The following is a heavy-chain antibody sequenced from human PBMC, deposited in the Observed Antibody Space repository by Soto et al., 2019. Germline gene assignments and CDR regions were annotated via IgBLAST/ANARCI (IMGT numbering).Heavy chain of an antibody. CDR1: GFTFSGSA. V-gene: IGHV3-73*01. Sequence: PGRSLRLSCAASGFTFSGSAMHWVRQASGKGLEWVGRIRSKANSYATAYAASVKGRFTISRDDSKNTAYLQMNSLKTEDTAVYYCTSLTDIVVVPAAIGNHTYYYYGMDVWGQGTTVTVSS. J-gene: IGHJ6*02. CDR3: TSLTDIVVVPAAIGNHTYYYYGMDV. CDR2: IRSKANSYAT. D-gene: IGHD2-2*02.